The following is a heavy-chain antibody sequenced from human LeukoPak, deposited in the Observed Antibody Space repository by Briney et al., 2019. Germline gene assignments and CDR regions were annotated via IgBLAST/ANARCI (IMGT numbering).Heavy chain of an antibody. Sequence: GGSLRLSCAASGFTFSSYGMHWVRQAPGKGLEWVAFIRYDGSNKYYADSVKGRFTISRDNSKNTLYLQMNSLRAEDTAVYYCAKDFYSIRYEWFDHWGQGTLVTVSS. CDR2: IRYDGSNK. D-gene: IGHD4-11*01. J-gene: IGHJ5*02. CDR1: GFTFSSYG. CDR3: AKDFYSIRYEWFDH. V-gene: IGHV3-30*02.